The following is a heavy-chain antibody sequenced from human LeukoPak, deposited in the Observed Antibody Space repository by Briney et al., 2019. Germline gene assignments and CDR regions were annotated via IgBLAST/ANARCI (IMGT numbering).Heavy chain of an antibody. D-gene: IGHD3-22*01. Sequence: PGGSLRLSCAASGFTFSSYAMSWARQAPGKGLEWVPTISGSGDGTYYADSMKGRFTISRDNSKNTVYLQMNSLRADDTAVYYCAKDLDDSSGFYSYHHWGQGTLVTVSS. J-gene: IGHJ1*01. CDR1: GFTFSSYA. CDR2: ISGSGDGT. CDR3: AKDLDDSSGFYSYHH. V-gene: IGHV3-23*01.